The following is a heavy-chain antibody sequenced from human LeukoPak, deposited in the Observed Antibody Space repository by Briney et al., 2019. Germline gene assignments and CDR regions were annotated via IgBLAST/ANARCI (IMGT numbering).Heavy chain of an antibody. J-gene: IGHJ3*02. CDR2: INPNSGGT. D-gene: IGHD2-21*01. CDR1: GYTFTGYY. Sequence: ASVKVSCKASGYTFTGYYMHWVRQAPGQGLEWLGWINPNSGGTNYAQKFQGRVTMTRDTSTSTAYMELSRLRFDDTAVYYCAREGGAGVVVITIPNDAFDIWGQGTMVTVSS. CDR3: AREGGAGVVVITIPNDAFDI. V-gene: IGHV1-2*02.